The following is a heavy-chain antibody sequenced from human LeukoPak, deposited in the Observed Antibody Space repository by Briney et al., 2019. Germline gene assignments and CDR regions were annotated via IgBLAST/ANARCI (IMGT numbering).Heavy chain of an antibody. CDR3: ARDNGPRVAGNAFDI. V-gene: IGHV1-69*04. D-gene: IGHD6-19*01. CDR2: IIPILGIA. CDR1: GGTFSSYA. Sequence: ASVKVSCKASGGTFSSYAISWVRQAPGQGLEWMGRIIPILGIANYAQKFQGRVTITADKSTSTAYMELSSLRSDDTAVYYCARDNGPRVAGNAFDIWGQGTMVTVSS. J-gene: IGHJ3*02.